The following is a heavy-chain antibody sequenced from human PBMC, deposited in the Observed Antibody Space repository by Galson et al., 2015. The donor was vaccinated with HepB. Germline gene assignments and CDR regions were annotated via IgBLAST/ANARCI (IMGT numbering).Heavy chain of an antibody. V-gene: IGHV3-30-3*01. CDR1: GFTFSSYA. CDR3: ARDLDYDGYNPPSDY. J-gene: IGHJ4*02. Sequence: SLRLSCAASGFTFSSYAMHWVRQAPGKGLEWVAVISYDGSNKYYADSVKGRFTISRDNSKNTLYLQMNSLRAEDTAVYYCARDLDYDGYNPPSDYWGQGTLVTVSS. CDR2: ISYDGSNK. D-gene: IGHD5-24*01.